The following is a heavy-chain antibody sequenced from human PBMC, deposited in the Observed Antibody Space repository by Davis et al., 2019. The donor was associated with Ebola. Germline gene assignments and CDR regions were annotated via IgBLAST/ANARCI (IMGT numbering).Heavy chain of an antibody. J-gene: IGHJ4*02. CDR3: ARGRVAAAGSIGY. D-gene: IGHD6-13*01. V-gene: IGHV1-69*13. Sequence: SVKVSCKASGGTFSSYAISWVRQAPGQGLEWMGGIIPIFGTANYAQKFQGRVTITADESTITAYMELSSLRSEDTAVYYCARGRVAAAGSIGYWGQGTLVTVSS. CDR2: IIPIFGTA. CDR1: GGTFSSYA.